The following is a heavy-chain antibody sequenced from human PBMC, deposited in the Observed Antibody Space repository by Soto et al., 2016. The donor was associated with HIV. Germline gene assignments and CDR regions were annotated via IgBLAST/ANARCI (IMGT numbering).Heavy chain of an antibody. V-gene: IGHV3-74*03. Sequence: EVQLVESGGDLVQPGGSLRLSCVASGFTFGTYWMHWVRQAPGKGLVWVSRINGDGSSALSADSVKGRFTISRDNAKNTLYLHMNSLRVEDTAAYFCARGGGSSGSYYYAMDVWGQGTTAIVSS. CDR3: ARGGGSSGSYYYAMDV. CDR2: INGDGSSA. D-gene: IGHD2-15*01. CDR1: GFTFGTYW. J-gene: IGHJ6*02.